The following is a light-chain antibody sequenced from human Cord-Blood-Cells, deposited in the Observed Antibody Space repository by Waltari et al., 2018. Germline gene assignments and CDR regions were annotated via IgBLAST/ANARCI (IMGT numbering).Light chain of an antibody. J-gene: IGLJ3*02. CDR3: SSYTSSSTRV. CDR2: DVS. V-gene: IGLV2-14*03. Sequence: QSALTQPASVSGSPGQSITISCTGTSSDVGGYNYVSWYQQHPGKAPKRMIYDVSNQPAGVSNRFSCAKSSNTASLTISGRQAEDEADYYCSSYTSSSTRVFGGGTKLTVL. CDR1: SSDVGGYNY.